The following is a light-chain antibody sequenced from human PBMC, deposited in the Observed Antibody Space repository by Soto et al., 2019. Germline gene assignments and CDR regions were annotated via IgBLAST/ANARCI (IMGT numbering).Light chain of an antibody. CDR2: EVS. J-gene: IGLJ1*01. CDR3: CSYAGSNNYV. CDR1: SSDVGGYKY. Sequence: QSALTQPPSASRSPGQSVTISCTGTSSDVGGYKYVSWFQQHPGKAPKLMICEVSKRPSGVPDRFSGSRSGNTASLTVSGLQAEDEADYYCCSYAGSNNYVFGTGTKVTVL. V-gene: IGLV2-8*02.